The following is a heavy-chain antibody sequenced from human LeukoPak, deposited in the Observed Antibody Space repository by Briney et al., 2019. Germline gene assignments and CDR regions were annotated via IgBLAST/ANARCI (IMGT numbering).Heavy chain of an antibody. D-gene: IGHD6-13*01. CDR3: ARGYSSSWSGAGWFAP. J-gene: IGHJ5*02. V-gene: IGHV4-59*02. CDR1: GASVSSYY. CDR2: IYHSGGT. Sequence: PSETLSLTCVVSGASVSSYYWSWLRQSPGKGLEWIGYIYHSGGTNYNPSLKSRGTISVDTSKNHVSLKLTSVTTADTAVYYCARGYSSSWSGAGWFAPWGQGTLVTVSS.